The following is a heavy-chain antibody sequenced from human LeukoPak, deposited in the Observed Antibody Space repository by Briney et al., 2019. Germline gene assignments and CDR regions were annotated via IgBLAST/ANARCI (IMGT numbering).Heavy chain of an antibody. J-gene: IGHJ4*02. CDR1: EFSFWKYS. V-gene: IGHV3-48*01. D-gene: IGHD3-10*01. Sequence: GGSLRLSCTALEFSFWKYSMSWVRQAPGKGLEWVSYISTSTTTIYYANSVRGRFTISRDNVKNSLYLQMDSLRAEDSAVYYCAGTYDSGSYHLDNWGQGTLVTVSS. CDR2: ISTSTTTI. CDR3: AGTYDSGSYHLDN.